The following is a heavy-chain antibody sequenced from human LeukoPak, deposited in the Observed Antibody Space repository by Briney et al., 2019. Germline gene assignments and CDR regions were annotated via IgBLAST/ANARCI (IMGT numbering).Heavy chain of an antibody. CDR2: MDYSGSA. J-gene: IGHJ4*01. CDR3: ARRKRGSGGPFDS. Sequence: SETLSLTCTVSGGSISSGGYYWSWIRQHPGKGLEWIGYMDYSGSAAYNPSLRGRVTISIDTSKKQFSLEVTSVTAADTAVYFCARRKRGSGGPFDSRGHGTLVTVSS. V-gene: IGHV4-31*03. D-gene: IGHD6-19*01. CDR1: GGSISSGGYY.